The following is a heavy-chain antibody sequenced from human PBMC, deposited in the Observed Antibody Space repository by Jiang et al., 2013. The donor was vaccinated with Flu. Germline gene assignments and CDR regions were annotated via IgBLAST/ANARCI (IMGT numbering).Heavy chain of an antibody. J-gene: IGHJ4*02. CDR2: IYYSGST. D-gene: IGHD5-18*01. V-gene: IGHV4-59*01. Sequence: GSGLVKPSETLSLTCTVSGGSISSYYWSWIRQPPGKGLEWIGYIYYSGSTNYNPSLKSRVTISVDTSKNQFSLKLSSVTAADTAVYYCARAKGSEYSYGYRVWEGKQPFDYWGQGTLVTVSS. CDR3: ARAKGSEYSYGYRVWEGKQPFDY. CDR1: GGSISSYY.